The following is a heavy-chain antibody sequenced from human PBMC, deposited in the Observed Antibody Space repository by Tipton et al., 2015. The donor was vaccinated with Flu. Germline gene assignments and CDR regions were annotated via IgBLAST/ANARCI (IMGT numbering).Heavy chain of an antibody. Sequence: SLRLSCAASGFTFSSYAMSWVRQAPGKGLEWVSAISGSGGSTYYADSVKGRFTISRDNSKNTLYLQMNSLRAEDTAVYYCARSSYSSGCFDYWGQGTLVTVSS. CDR2: ISGSGGST. D-gene: IGHD6-19*01. CDR1: GFTFSSYA. J-gene: IGHJ4*02. V-gene: IGHV3-23*01. CDR3: ARSSYSSGCFDY.